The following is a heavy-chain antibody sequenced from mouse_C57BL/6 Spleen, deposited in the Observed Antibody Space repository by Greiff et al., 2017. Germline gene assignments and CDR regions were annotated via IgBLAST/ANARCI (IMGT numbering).Heavy chain of an antibody. CDR3: AREDYDYRYFDV. V-gene: IGHV1-82*01. D-gene: IGHD2-4*01. J-gene: IGHJ1*03. CDR2: IYPGDGDT. CDR1: GYAFSSSW. Sequence: VQLQQSGPELVKPGASVKISCKASGYAFSSSWMNWVKQRPGKGLEWIGRIYPGDGDTNYNGKFKGKATLTADKSSSTAYMHLNSLTSEDSAVSFCAREDYDYRYFDVWGTGTTVTVSS.